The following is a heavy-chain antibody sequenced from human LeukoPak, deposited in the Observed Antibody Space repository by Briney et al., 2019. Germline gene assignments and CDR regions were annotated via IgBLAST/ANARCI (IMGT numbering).Heavy chain of an antibody. CDR1: GYTLTELS. CDR2: FDPEDGET. Sequence: ASVKVSCKVSGYTLTELSMHWVRQAPGKGLEWMGGFDPEDGETIYAQKFQGRVTMTEDTSTDTAYMELSSLRPEDTAVYYCATDRGYDSSGYYRFDYWGQGTLVTVSS. D-gene: IGHD3-22*01. V-gene: IGHV1-24*01. J-gene: IGHJ4*02. CDR3: ATDRGYDSSGYYRFDY.